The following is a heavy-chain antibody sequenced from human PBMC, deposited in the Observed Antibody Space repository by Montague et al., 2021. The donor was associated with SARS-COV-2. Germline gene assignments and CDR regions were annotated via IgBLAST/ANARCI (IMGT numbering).Heavy chain of an antibody. CDR1: GFTFSNYA. J-gene: IGHJ6*02. CDR3: ARVIGGYYGMDV. CDR2: ISYDGSNK. Sequence: SLRLSCAASGFTFSNYAMHWVRQAPGKGLEWVAVISYDGSNKYYADSVKGRFTISRDNSKNTLYLQMNSLRAEDTAVYYCARVIGGYYGMDVWGQGTTVTVSS. V-gene: IGHV3-30-3*01. D-gene: IGHD1-26*01.